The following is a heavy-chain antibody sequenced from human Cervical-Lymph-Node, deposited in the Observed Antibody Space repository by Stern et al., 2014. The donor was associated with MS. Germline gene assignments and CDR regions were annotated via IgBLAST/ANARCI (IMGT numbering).Heavy chain of an antibody. D-gene: IGHD6-6*01. CDR2: IIPIFGTA. CDR1: GGTFNTNV. J-gene: IGHJ4*02. CDR3: ARAAYSTSSYNY. Sequence: VQLEESGAEVKKPGSSVKVSCKASGGTFNTNVISWVRQAPGQGLEWMGGIIPIFGTALYAQKLQGRVTITANESTRAVYMELSSLRSEATAVYYCARAAYSTSSYNYWGQGTLVIVSS. V-gene: IGHV1-69*01.